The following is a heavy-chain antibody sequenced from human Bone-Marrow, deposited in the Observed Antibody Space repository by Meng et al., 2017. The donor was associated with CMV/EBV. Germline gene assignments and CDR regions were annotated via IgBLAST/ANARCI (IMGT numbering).Heavy chain of an antibody. CDR3: AKDRLIVGLGFDY. CDR2: IRYDGSNK. CDR1: GFTFSSYG. Sequence: GESLKISCAASGFTFSSYGMHWVRQAPGKGLEWVAFIRYDGSNKYYADSVKGRFTISRDNSKNTLYLQMNSLRAEDTAVYYCAKDRLIVGLGFDYWGQGRLVTVSS. J-gene: IGHJ4*02. D-gene: IGHD2/OR15-2a*01. V-gene: IGHV3-30*02.